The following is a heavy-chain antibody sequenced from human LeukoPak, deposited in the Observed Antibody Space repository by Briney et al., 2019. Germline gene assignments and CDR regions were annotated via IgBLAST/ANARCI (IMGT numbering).Heavy chain of an antibody. Sequence: GGSLRLSCAASGFTFSSYWMSWVGQAPGKGLEWVADIKQDGSEKYYVDSVKGRFTISRDNAKNSLYLQMNSLTAEDTAVYYCAREAYGLVMDYFDYWGQGTLVTVSS. J-gene: IGHJ4*02. CDR3: AREAYGLVMDYFDY. CDR1: GFTFSSYW. V-gene: IGHV3-7*01. CDR2: IKQDGSEK. D-gene: IGHD4-17*01.